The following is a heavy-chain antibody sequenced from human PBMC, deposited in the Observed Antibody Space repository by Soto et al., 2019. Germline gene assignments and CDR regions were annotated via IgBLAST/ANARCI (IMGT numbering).Heavy chain of an antibody. CDR1: GFTFSSYD. J-gene: IGHJ3*02. CDR3: ARVGYYNAFDI. D-gene: IGHD5-18*01. Sequence: GGSLRLSCAASGFTFSSYDMHWVRQATGKGLEWVSAIGTAGDTYYPGSVKGRFTISRENAKNSLYLQMNSLRAGDTAVYYCARVGYYNAFDIWGQGTMVTVSS. CDR2: IGTAGDT. V-gene: IGHV3-13*01.